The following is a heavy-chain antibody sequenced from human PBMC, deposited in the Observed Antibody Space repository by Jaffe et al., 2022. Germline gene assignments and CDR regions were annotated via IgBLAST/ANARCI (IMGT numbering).Heavy chain of an antibody. CDR1: GFSLSTSGMC. Sequence: QVTLRESGPALVKPTQTLTLTCTFSGFSLSTSGMCVSWIRQPPGKALEWLALIDWDDDKYYSTSLKTRLTISKDTSKNQVVLTMTNMDPVDTATYYCARIPPAGVGSSSWPLPFDYWGQGTLVTVSS. CDR3: ARIPPAGVGSSSWPLPFDY. CDR2: IDWDDDK. V-gene: IGHV2-70*01. J-gene: IGHJ4*02. D-gene: IGHD6-13*01.